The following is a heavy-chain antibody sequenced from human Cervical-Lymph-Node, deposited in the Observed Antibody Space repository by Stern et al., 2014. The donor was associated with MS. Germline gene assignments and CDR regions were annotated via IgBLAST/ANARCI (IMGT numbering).Heavy chain of an antibody. CDR1: GYIFTNYA. V-gene: IGHV7-4-1*02. J-gene: IGHJ6*02. D-gene: IGHD4-17*01. Sequence: VQLVESGSELKKPGASGKVSCKASGYIFTNYAMNWVRQAPGQGLEGMGWIITNTGNPTYAQGFTGRFVFSLDTSVSTAYLQISSLKAEDTAVYYCARVWSRYGDYGMDVWGQGTTVTVSS. CDR3: ARVWSRYGDYGMDV. CDR2: IITNTGNP.